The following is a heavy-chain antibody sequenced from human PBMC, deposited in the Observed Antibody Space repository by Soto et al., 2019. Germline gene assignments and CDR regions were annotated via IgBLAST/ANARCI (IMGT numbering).Heavy chain of an antibody. J-gene: IGHJ5*02. CDR1: GGSIGSGDYY. CDR3: ARERPDGSRLDP. D-gene: IGHD6-13*01. Sequence: SETLSLTCTVSGGSIGSGDYYWSWIRQPPGKGLEWIGYIYYSGSTYYNPSLKSRVTISVDTSKNQFSLKLSSVTAADTAVYYCARERPDGSRLDPWGQGTLVTV. CDR2: IYYSGST. V-gene: IGHV4-30-4*01.